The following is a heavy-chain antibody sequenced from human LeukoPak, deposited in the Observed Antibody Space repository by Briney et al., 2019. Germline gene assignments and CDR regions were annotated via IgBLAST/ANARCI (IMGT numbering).Heavy chain of an antibody. CDR2: IYSGGST. V-gene: IGHV3-53*01. J-gene: IGHJ6*03. Sequence: PGGSLRLSCAASGFTVSSNYMSWVRQAPGKGLEWVSVIYSGGSTYYADSVKGRFTISRDNSKNTLYLQMNSLRAEDTAVYYCARVLSGSGSLYYYYYYMDVWGKGTTVTISS. CDR1: GFTVSSNY. CDR3: ARVLSGSGSLYYYYYYMDV. D-gene: IGHD6-19*01.